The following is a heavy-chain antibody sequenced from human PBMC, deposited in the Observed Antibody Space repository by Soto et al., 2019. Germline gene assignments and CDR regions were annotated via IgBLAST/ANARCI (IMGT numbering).Heavy chain of an antibody. CDR3: AKSEVSTVYPYGIYY. Sequence: GGSLRLSCAASGFTFGDFTMHWVRQAPGKGLEWISVISWESGHTYYADSVKGRFTISRDNSKNSLYLQMDSLRAEDTALYYCAKSEVSTVYPYGIYYWGQRSMVTVSS. CDR1: GFTFGDFT. CDR2: ISWESGHT. D-gene: IGHD3-9*01. J-gene: IGHJ4*02. V-gene: IGHV3-43*01.